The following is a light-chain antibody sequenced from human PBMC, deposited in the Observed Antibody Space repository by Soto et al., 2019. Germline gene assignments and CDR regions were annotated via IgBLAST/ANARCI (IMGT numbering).Light chain of an antibody. Sequence: QSVRTQPPSASGTPGQRVTISCSGSSSNIGSNTVNWYQQLPGTAPKLLIYYNDQRPSGVPDRFSGSKSGTSASLAISGLQSEDEADYYCAAWDDSLNGFYVFGTGTKVTVL. J-gene: IGLJ1*01. CDR2: YND. CDR1: SSNIGSNT. CDR3: AAWDDSLNGFYV. V-gene: IGLV1-44*01.